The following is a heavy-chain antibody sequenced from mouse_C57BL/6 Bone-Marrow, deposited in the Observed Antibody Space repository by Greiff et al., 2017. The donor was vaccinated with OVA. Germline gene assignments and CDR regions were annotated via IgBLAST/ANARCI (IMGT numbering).Heavy chain of an antibody. CDR3: ARGPITTVVAIDY. J-gene: IGHJ2*01. CDR1: GFTFSSYA. D-gene: IGHD1-1*01. CDR2: ISDGGSYT. Sequence: EVMLVESGGGLVKPGGSLKLSCAASGFTFSSYAMSWVRQTPEKRLEWVATISDGGSYTYYPDNVKGRFTISRDNAKNNLYLQMSHLKSEDTAMYYCARGPITTVVAIDYWGQGTTLTVSS. V-gene: IGHV5-4*03.